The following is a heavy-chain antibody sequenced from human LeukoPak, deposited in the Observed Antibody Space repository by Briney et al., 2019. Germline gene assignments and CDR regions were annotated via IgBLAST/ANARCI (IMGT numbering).Heavy chain of an antibody. CDR2: ISSSSSYI. V-gene: IGHV3-21*01. D-gene: IGHD6-13*01. CDR3: ARDSIAAEQNWFDP. J-gene: IGHJ5*02. Sequence: PGGSLRLSCAASGFTFGSYSMNWVRQAPGKGLEWVSSISSSSSYIYYADSVKGRFTVSRDNAKNSLYLQMNSLRAEGTAVYYCARDSIAAEQNWFDPWGQGTLVTVSS. CDR1: GFTFGSYS.